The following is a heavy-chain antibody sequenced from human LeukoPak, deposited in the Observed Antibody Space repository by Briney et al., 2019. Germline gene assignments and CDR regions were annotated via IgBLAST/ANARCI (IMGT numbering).Heavy chain of an antibody. J-gene: IGHJ5*02. Sequence: GGSLRLSCAASGFTFDDYAMHWVRQAPGKGLEWVSGISWNSGSIGYADSVKGRFTISRDNAKNSLYLQMSSLRAEDTAVYYCARDVRLVYVMCPRCYNWFDPWGQGTLVTVSS. CDR2: ISWNSGSI. D-gene: IGHD2-8*01. CDR1: GFTFDDYA. V-gene: IGHV3-9*01. CDR3: ARDVRLVYVMCPRCYNWFDP.